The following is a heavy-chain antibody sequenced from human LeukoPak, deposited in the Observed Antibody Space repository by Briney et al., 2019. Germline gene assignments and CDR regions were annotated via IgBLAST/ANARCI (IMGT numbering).Heavy chain of an antibody. J-gene: IGHJ4*02. V-gene: IGHV3-21*01. CDR2: ISSSSSYI. CDR3: ASGGTLGVITD. Sequence: GGSLRLSCAASGFTFSSYSMNWVRQAPGRGLEWVSSISSSSSYIYYADSVKGRFTISRDNAKNSLYLQMNSLRAEDTAVYYCASGGTLGVITDWGQGTLVTVSS. CDR1: GFTFSSYS. D-gene: IGHD2-21*01.